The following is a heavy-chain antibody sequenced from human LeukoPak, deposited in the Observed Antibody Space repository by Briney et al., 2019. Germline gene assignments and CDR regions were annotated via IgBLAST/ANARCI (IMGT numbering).Heavy chain of an antibody. J-gene: IGHJ6*02. CDR2: INHSGST. CDR1: GGSFSGYY. Sequence: SETLSLTCAVYGGSFSGYYWSWIRQPPGKGLEWIGEINHSGSTNYNPSLKSRVTISVDTTKNQFPLKLSSVTAAETAVYYCAKDILTGYSRYYYYGMDVWVQGTKVTVSS. V-gene: IGHV4-34*01. D-gene: IGHD3-9*01. CDR3: AKDILTGYSRYYYYGMDV.